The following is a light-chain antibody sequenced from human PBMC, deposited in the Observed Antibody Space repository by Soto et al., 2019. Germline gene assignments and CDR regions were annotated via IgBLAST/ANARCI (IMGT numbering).Light chain of an antibody. CDR1: SSDVGGYNY. CDR2: EVS. CDR3: SSYTSSSTPHVV. V-gene: IGLV2-14*01. J-gene: IGLJ2*01. Sequence: QSVLTQPASVSGSPGQSITISCTGTSSDVGGYNYVSWYQQHPDKAPKLMIYEVSNRPSGVSNRFSGSKSGNTASLTISGLQAEDEADYYCSSYTSSSTPHVVFGGGTKVTVL.